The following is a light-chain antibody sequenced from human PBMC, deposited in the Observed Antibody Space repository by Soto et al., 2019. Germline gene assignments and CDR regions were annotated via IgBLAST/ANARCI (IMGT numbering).Light chain of an antibody. CDR3: QQYNIWPRT. Sequence: EIVVAHAPSTLSLSAVEGATLSCRASQSVSSDLVWYQQKPGQAPRLLIYDGSTRATGIPARFSGSGSGTNFTLTIRSLQSEDFAVYYCQQYNIWPRTFGQGTKVDIK. J-gene: IGKJ1*01. CDR2: DGS. CDR1: QSVSSD. V-gene: IGKV3-15*01.